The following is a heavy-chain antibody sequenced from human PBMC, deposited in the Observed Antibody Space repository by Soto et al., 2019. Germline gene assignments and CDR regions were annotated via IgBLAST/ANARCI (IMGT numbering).Heavy chain of an antibody. V-gene: IGHV4-59*08. D-gene: IGHD1-1*01. CDR3: ARRYGYSFDY. J-gene: IGHJ4*02. CDR1: GGSISSYC. CDR2: IYYSGST. Sequence: QVQLQESGPGLVKPSETLSLTCTVSGGSISSYCWSWIRQPPGKGLEWIGYIYYSGSTNYNPALKSRVTISVDTSKNLFSLKLSSVTAADTAVYYCARRYGYSFDYWGQGTLVTVSS.